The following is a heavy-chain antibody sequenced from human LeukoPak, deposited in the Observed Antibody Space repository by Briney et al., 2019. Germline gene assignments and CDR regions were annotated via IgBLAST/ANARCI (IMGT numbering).Heavy chain of an antibody. J-gene: IGHJ4*02. CDR2: FDPEDGET. CDR1: GYTLTELS. D-gene: IGHD3-10*02. V-gene: IGHV1-24*01. CDR3: ACSGSYYKSIDYSDY. Sequence: ASVKVSCRVSGYTLTELSMHWVRQAPGKGLEWMGGFDPEDGETIYAQKFQGRVTMTEDTSTDTAYMELSSLRSEDTAVYYCACSGSYYKSIDYSDYWGQGTLVTVSS.